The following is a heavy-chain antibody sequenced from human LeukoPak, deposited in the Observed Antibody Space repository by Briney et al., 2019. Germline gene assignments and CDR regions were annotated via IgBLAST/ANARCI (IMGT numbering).Heavy chain of an antibody. J-gene: IGHJ6*03. CDR1: GYSISSGYY. CDR2: IYHSGST. CDR3: ARGVGYYYYYYMDV. Sequence: NPSETLSLTCTVSGYSISSGYYWGWIRQPPGKGLEWIGSIYHSGSTYYNPSLKSRVTISVDTSKNQFSLKLSSVTAADTAVYYCARGVGYYYYYYMDVWGKGTTVTVSS. V-gene: IGHV4-38-2*02.